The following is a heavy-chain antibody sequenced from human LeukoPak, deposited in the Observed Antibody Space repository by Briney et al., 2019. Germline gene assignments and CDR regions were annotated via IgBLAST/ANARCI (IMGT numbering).Heavy chain of an antibody. CDR3: TTAPDSYGLDY. CDR1: GFTFSGSA. V-gene: IGHV3-73*01. D-gene: IGHD5-18*01. J-gene: IGHJ4*02. Sequence: GGSLKLSCAASGFTFSGSAMHWVRQASGKGLEWVGRIRSKANSYATAYAASVKGRFTISRDDSKNTAYLQMNSLKTEDTAVYYCTTAPDSYGLDYWGQGTLVTVSS. CDR2: IRSKANSYAT.